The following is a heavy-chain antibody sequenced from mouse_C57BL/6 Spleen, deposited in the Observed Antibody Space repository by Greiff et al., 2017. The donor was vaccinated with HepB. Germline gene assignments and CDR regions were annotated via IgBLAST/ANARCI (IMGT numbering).Heavy chain of an antibody. CDR3: AKSLGLRRGYYFDY. Sequence: VQLKQSGPGLAKPSQTLSLTCSVTGYSITSDYWNWIRKFPGNKLEYMGYISYSGSTYYNPSLKSRISITRDTSKNQYYLQLNSVTTEDTATYYCAKSLGLRRGYYFDYWGQGTTLTVSS. CDR1: GYSITSDY. D-gene: IGHD2-2*01. CDR2: ISYSGST. V-gene: IGHV3-8*01. J-gene: IGHJ2*01.